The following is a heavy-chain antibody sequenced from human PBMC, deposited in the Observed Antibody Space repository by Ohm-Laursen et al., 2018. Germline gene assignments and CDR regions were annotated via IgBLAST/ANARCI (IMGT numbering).Heavy chain of an antibody. Sequence: SLRLSCAASGFSFSDYFMSWIRQVPGKGLEWVSYISSSGDSIYYADSVKGRFTISRDNSKNSLYLQMNSLRAEDTAVYYCGKYCTGGSCYDYWGQGTLVTVSS. CDR2: ISSSGDSI. CDR3: GKYCTGGSCYDY. J-gene: IGHJ4*02. V-gene: IGHV3-11*01. D-gene: IGHD2-15*01. CDR1: GFSFSDYF.